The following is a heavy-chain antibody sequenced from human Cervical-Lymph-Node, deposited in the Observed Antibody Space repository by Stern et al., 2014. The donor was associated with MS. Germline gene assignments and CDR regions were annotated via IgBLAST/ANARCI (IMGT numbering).Heavy chain of an antibody. CDR2: ISTSRSTK. V-gene: IGHV3-48*01. Sequence: EVQLVQSGGGLVQPGGSLRLSCAASGFTFSRHSMNWVRQVPGKGLAWVSYISTSRSTKNYADSVKGRVTISRDNAKNSLYLQMNVLRGEDTAVYYCAKGRGVLYVINYFDYWGQGTLVTVSS. CDR1: GFTFSRHS. CDR3: AKGRGVLYVINYFDY. D-gene: IGHD2-8*02. J-gene: IGHJ4*02.